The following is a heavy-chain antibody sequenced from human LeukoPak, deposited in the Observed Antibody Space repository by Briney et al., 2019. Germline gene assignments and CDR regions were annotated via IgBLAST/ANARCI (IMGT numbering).Heavy chain of an antibody. D-gene: IGHD6-13*01. CDR1: A. V-gene: IGHV6-1*01. CDR3: AREPPYSSSWYYFDY. CDR2: TYYRSKWYN. Sequence: AWNWIRQSPSRGLEWLGRTYYRSKWYNDYAVSVKSRITINPDTSKNQFSLQLNSVTPEDTAVYYCAREPPYSSSWYYFDYWGQGTLVTVSS. J-gene: IGHJ4*02.